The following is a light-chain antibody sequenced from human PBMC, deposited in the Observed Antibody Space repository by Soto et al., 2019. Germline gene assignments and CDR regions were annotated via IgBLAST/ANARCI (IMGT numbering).Light chain of an antibody. Sequence: DILMTQSPSILSASVGDTVTITCRASQSISKWVAWYQQRAGKAPTALIFDASNSEKGVPSRFSGSGSGTEFTLIISGLQPADFATYYCHQYDSYPYTFGQGTKLEI. CDR2: DAS. J-gene: IGKJ2*01. CDR3: HQYDSYPYT. CDR1: QSISKW. V-gene: IGKV1-5*01.